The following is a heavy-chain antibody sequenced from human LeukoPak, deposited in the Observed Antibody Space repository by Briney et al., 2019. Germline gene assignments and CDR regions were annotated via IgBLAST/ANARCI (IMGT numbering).Heavy chain of an antibody. CDR1: GYTFTGYY. CDR2: INPNSGGT. D-gene: IGHD3-16*01. J-gene: IGHJ4*02. V-gene: IGHV1-2*02. Sequence: ASVKVSCKASGYTFTGYYMHWVRQAPGQGLEWMGWINPNSGGTNYAQKFQGRVSMTRDTSISTAYMELSRLRSDDTAVYYCAKASWVSSADAVLWGQGTVVTVS. CDR3: AKASWVSSADAVL.